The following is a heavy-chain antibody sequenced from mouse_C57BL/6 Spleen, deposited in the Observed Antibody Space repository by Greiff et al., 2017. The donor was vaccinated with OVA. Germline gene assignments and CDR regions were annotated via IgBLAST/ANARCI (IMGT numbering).Heavy chain of an antibody. J-gene: IGHJ2*01. CDR1: GYTFTDYE. CDR2: IDPETGGT. Sequence: QVQLQQSGAELVRPGASVTLSCKASGYTFTDYEMHWVKQTPVHGLEWIGAIDPETGGTAYNQKFKGKAILTADKSSSTAYMELRSLTSEDSAVYYCTGKAHYFDYWGQGTTLTVSS. CDR3: TGKAHYFDY. V-gene: IGHV1-15*01.